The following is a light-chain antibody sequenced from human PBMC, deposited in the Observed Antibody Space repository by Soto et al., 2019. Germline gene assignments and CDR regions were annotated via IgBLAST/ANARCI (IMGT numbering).Light chain of an antibody. V-gene: IGKV1-9*01. CDR2: DAS. CDR3: QQYNSWTWT. CDR1: QGISTY. J-gene: IGKJ1*01. Sequence: DIQLTQSPSFLSASVGDRVTMTCRASQGISTYLAWYQQKPGKAPKLLIHDASSLESGVPSRFSGSGSGTEFTLTISSLQPDDFATYYCQQYNSWTWTFGQGTKVDIK.